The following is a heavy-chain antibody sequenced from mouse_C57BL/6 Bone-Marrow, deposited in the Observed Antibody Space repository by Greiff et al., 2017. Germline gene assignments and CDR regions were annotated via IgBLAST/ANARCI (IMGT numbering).Heavy chain of an antibody. J-gene: IGHJ4*01. CDR2: SRNKANDYTT. CDR1: GFTFSDFY. V-gene: IGHV7-1*01. D-gene: IGHD3-2*02. CDR3: ARDAGSSEAMDY. Sequence: EVKVVESGGGLVQSGRSLRLSCATSGFTFSDFYMEWVRQAPGKGLEWIAASRNKANDYTTEYSASVKGRFIVSRDTSQSILYLQMNALRAEDTAIYYCARDAGSSEAMDYWGQGTSVTVSS.